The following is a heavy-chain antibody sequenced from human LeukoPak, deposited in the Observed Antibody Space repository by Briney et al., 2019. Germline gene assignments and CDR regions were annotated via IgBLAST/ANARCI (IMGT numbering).Heavy chain of an antibody. CDR3: AKDMAQEYCSGGSCLSAFDY. D-gene: IGHD2-15*01. V-gene: IGHV3-9*01. J-gene: IGHJ4*02. CDR2: ISWKSGSI. Sequence: GGSLRLSCAASGFTFDDYAMHWVRQAPGKGLEWVSGISWKSGSIGYADSVKGRFTISRDNAKNSLYLQMNSLRAEDTALYYCAKDMAQEYCSGGSCLSAFDYWGQGTLVTVSS. CDR1: GFTFDDYA.